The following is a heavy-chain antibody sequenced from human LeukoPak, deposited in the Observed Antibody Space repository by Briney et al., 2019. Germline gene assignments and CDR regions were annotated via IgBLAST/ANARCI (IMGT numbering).Heavy chain of an antibody. J-gene: IGHJ4*02. CDR2: IWYDGSNK. CDR1: GFTFSSYG. V-gene: IGHV3-33*06. Sequence: PGGSLRLSCAASGFTFSSYGMHWVRQAPGKGLEWVAVIWYDGSNKYYADSVKGRFTISRDNSKNTLYLQMNSLRAEDTAVYYCAKGTLETYYDFWSGYYYFDYWGQGTLVTVSS. CDR3: AKGTLETYYDFWSGYYYFDY. D-gene: IGHD3-3*01.